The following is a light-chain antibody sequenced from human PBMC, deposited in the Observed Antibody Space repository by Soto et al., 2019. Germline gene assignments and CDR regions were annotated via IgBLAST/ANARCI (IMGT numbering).Light chain of an antibody. CDR2: AAS. CDR1: HSISSY. J-gene: IGKJ1*01. V-gene: IGKV1-39*01. CDR3: QQSYSTPE. Sequence: DIQMTQSQSSLSASVGDRVTITCRESHSISSYLNWYQQKPGKAPKLLIYAASSLQSGVSSRFSCSGSGTDFTLTISSLQPEDFVTYYCQQSYSTPEFGQGTKVDIK.